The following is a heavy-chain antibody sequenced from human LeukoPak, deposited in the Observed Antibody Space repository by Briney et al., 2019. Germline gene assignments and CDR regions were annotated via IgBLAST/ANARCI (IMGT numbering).Heavy chain of an antibody. CDR3: ARDTDLDY. J-gene: IGHJ4*02. CDR2: IGRSGVST. Sequence: PGGSQRLSCAASGFTLSTYAMSWVRQAPGKGLEWVSAIGRSGVSTYYADSVKGRFSISRDTSKNTLYLQMNSLRAEDTAVYYCARDTDLDYRGQGTLVTVAS. V-gene: IGHV3-23*01. D-gene: IGHD4-17*01. CDR1: GFTLSTYA.